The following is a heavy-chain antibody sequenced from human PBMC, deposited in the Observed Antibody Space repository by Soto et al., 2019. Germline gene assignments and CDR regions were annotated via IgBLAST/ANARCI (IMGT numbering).Heavy chain of an antibody. J-gene: IGHJ4*02. CDR2: ITGSGGST. Sequence: PGGSLRLSCAASGFTFSTYAMIWVRQAPGKGLEWVSVITGSGGSTYYADSVKGRFTISRDTSKNSLYLQMNSLRADDTAFYYCARAPGFYGDFFDYWGQGTLVTVSS. V-gene: IGHV3-23*01. CDR3: ARAPGFYGDFFDY. CDR1: GFTFSTYA. D-gene: IGHD4-17*01.